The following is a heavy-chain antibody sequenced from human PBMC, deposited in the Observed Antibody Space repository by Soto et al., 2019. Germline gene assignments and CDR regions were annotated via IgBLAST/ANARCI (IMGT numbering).Heavy chain of an antibody. V-gene: IGHV4-59*08. CDR3: AGTKQWLAFDY. Sequence: QVQLQESGPGLVKPSETLSLTCTVSGGSISSYYWSWIRQPPGKGLEWIGYIYYSGSTNYNPSLKSRFTISADTSNNQFSLKLSSVTAADTAIYYCAGTKQWLAFDYWGQGALVTVSS. CDR2: IYYSGST. D-gene: IGHD6-19*01. J-gene: IGHJ4*02. CDR1: GGSISSYY.